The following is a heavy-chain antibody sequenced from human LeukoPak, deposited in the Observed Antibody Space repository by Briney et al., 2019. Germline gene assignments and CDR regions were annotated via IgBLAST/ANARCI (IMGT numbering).Heavy chain of an antibody. V-gene: IGHV4-30-2*02. CDR3: ATSAAGFAYYFDY. Sequence: SQTLSLTCTVSGGSISSGGYYWSWIRQPPGKGLEWIGYIYHSGSTYYNPSLKSRVTISVDRSKNQFSLKLSSVTAADTAVYYCATSAAGFAYYFDYWGQGTLVTVSS. CDR2: IYHSGST. D-gene: IGHD6-13*01. CDR1: GGSISSGGYY. J-gene: IGHJ4*02.